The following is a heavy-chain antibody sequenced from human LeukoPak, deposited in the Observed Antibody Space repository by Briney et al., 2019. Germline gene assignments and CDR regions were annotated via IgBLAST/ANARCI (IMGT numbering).Heavy chain of an antibody. CDR2: IIPIFGTA. Sequence: ASVKVSCKASGGTFSSYAISWVRQAPGQGLEWMGGIIPIFGTANYAQKFQGRVTITADESTSTAYMELSSLRSEDTAVYCCARVHLVTYYFDYWGQGTLVTVSS. D-gene: IGHD4-11*01. J-gene: IGHJ4*02. CDR1: GGTFSSYA. CDR3: ARVHLVTYYFDY. V-gene: IGHV1-69*13.